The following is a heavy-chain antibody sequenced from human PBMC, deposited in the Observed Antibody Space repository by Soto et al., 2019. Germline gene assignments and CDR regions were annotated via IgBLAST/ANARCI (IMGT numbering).Heavy chain of an antibody. CDR1: GGSFSGYY. CDR3: ARLGGYCSSTSCLRPPYYYYYGMDV. CDR2: INHSGST. Sequence: SETLSLTCAVYGGSFSGYYWSWIRQPPGKGLEWIGEINHSGSTNYNPSLKSRVTISVDTSKNQFSLKLSSVTAADTAVYYCARLGGYCSSTSCLRPPYYYYYGMDVWGQGTTVTVSS. D-gene: IGHD2-2*01. V-gene: IGHV4-34*01. J-gene: IGHJ6*02.